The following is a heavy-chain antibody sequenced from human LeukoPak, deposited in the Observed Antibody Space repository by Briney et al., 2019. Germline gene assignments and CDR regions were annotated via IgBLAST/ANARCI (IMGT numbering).Heavy chain of an antibody. CDR1: GFTFSSYW. CDR2: IKQDGSEK. Sequence: GGSLRLXCAASGFTFSSYWMSWVRRAPGKGLEWVANIKQDGSEKYYVDSVKGRFTISRDNAKNSLYLQMNSLRAEDTAVYYCARESYYYDSSGYFDAFDIWGQGTMVTVSS. V-gene: IGHV3-7*01. CDR3: ARESYYYDSSGYFDAFDI. D-gene: IGHD3-22*01. J-gene: IGHJ3*02.